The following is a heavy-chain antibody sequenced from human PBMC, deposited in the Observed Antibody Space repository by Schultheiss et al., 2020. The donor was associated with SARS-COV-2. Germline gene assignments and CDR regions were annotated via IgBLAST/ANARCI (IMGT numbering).Heavy chain of an antibody. CDR2: IYTSGST. V-gene: IGHV4-61*02. J-gene: IGHJ5*02. CDR1: GGSISSGSYY. CDR3: ARTLSVAGALGWFDP. D-gene: IGHD6-19*01. Sequence: SQTLSLTCTVSGGSISSGSYYWSWIRQPAGKGLEWIGRIYTSGSTNYNPSLKSRVTMSVDTSKNQFSLKLSSVTAADTAVYYCARTLSVAGALGWFDPWGQGTLVTVAS.